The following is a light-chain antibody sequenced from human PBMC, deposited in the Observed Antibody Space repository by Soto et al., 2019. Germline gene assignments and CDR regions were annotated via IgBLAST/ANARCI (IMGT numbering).Light chain of an antibody. CDR2: VNN. Sequence: QSVLTQPPSASATPGQRVTISCSGSRSNIGSNTVNWYQQLPGTAPKLLIYVNNQRPSGVPDRFSGSQSGTSASLAISGLQSEDEADYYCAAWDDSLHGPVFGGGTKLTVL. CDR3: AAWDDSLHGPV. J-gene: IGLJ2*01. V-gene: IGLV1-44*01. CDR1: RSNIGSNT.